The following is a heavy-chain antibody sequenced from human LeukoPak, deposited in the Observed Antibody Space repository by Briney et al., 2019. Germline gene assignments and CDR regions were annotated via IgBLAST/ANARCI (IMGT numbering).Heavy chain of an antibody. CDR3: AKDREYYYGSGSDY. D-gene: IGHD3-10*01. V-gene: IGHV3-30*18. CDR2: ISLDGSNK. CDR1: GFTFSSYG. J-gene: IGHJ4*02. Sequence: PGGSLRLSCAASGFTFSSYGMHWVRQAPGKGLEWVAVISLDGSNKYYADFVKGRFTISRDNSKNTLYLQMNSLRAEDTAVYYCAKDREYYYGSGSDYWGQGTLVTVSS.